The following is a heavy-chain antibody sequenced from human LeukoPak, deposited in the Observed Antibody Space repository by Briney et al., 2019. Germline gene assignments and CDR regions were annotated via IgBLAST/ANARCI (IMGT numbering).Heavy chain of an antibody. CDR2: INHSGST. D-gene: IGHD2-15*01. J-gene: IGHJ5*02. CDR3: ARVEVDATAYNWFDP. CDR1: GGSFSGYY. Sequence: SETLSLTRAVYGGSFSGYYWTWIRPPPRKGLEWIGEINHSGSTNYNPPLKSRVTISLDTSKNQFSLTLNSVTAADTAVYYCARVEVDATAYNWFDPWGQGTLVTVSS. V-gene: IGHV4-34*01.